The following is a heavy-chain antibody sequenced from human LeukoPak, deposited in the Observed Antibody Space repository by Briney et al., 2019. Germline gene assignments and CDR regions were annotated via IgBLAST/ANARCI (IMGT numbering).Heavy chain of an antibody. J-gene: IGHJ4*02. CDR3: ARVLINGDTFYYFDY. Sequence: GASVKVCCKASGYTFTSYGISWVRQAPGQGLEWMGWISAYNGNTNYAQKLQGRVTMTTDTSTSTAYMELRSLRSDDTAVYYCARVLINGDTFYYFDYWGQGTLVTVSS. CDR2: ISAYNGNT. CDR1: GYTFTSYG. D-gene: IGHD4-17*01. V-gene: IGHV1-18*04.